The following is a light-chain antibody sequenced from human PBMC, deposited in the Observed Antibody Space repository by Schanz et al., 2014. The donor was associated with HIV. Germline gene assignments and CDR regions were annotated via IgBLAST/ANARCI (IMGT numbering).Light chain of an antibody. V-gene: IGLV2-14*03. CDR3: SSYEGIHNWV. CDR1: SSDVGGYNY. CDR2: DVS. J-gene: IGLJ3*02. Sequence: QSALTQPASVSGSPGQSITISCTGTSSDVGGYNYASWYQHHPGKAPKLMIYDVSNRPSGVSNRFSGSKSGNTASLTISGLQAEDEADYYCSSYEGIHNWVFGGGTKLTVL.